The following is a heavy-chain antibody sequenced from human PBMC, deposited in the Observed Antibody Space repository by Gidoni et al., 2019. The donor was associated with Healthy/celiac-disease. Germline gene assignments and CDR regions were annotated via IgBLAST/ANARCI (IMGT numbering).Heavy chain of an antibody. V-gene: IGHV3-30*18. J-gene: IGHJ6*02. CDR2: ISYDGSNK. Sequence: QVQLVESGGGVVQPGRSLRLSCAASGFTFSSHGMHWVRQAPGKGLEWVAVISYDGSNKYYADSVKGRFTISRDNSKNTLYLQMNSLRAEDTAVYYCAKVPAATFYYYYYGMDVWGQGTTVTVSS. D-gene: IGHD2-2*01. CDR3: AKVPAATFYYYYYGMDV. CDR1: GFTFSSHG.